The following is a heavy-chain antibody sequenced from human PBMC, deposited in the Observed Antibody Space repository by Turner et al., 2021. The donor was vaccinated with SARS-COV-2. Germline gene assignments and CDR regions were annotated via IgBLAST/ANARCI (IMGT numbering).Heavy chain of an antibody. CDR1: GGPFSTIA. CDR3: ARVGLAGSSWPKDFDY. Sequence: QVQLVQSGAEVKKPGSSVKVACKASGGPFSTIAISWVRQAPGQGLEWSGWIIPIFGTATSHRKFQGRVPITAAESTAKAYLELSSRSSAATAVYYCARVGLAGSSWPKDFDYWGQGTLVTVSS. J-gene: IGHJ4*02. D-gene: IGHD6-13*01. V-gene: IGHV1-69*01. CDR2: IIPIFGTA.